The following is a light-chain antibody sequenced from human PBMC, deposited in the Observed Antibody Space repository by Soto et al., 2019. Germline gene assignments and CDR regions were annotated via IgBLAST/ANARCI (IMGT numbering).Light chain of an antibody. CDR2: DIN. Sequence: QSALTQPASVSGSPGQSITISCTGTSSDVGNYIFVSWYRQHPGKAPKLMIYDINNRPSGVSNRFSGSKSGNTASLTISGLQAEDEADYYCVSYTPSAAYVFGTGTKLTGL. CDR1: SSDVGNYIF. J-gene: IGLJ1*01. CDR3: VSYTPSAAYV. V-gene: IGLV2-14*01.